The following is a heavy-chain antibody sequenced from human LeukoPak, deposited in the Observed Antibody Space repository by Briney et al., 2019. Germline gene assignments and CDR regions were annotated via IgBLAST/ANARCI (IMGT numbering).Heavy chain of an antibody. CDR3: ARVLNRRYYFDY. V-gene: IGHV1-69*06. CDR1: GGTFSSYA. D-gene: IGHD3-16*02. J-gene: IGHJ4*02. Sequence: ASVKVSCKASGGTFSSYAISWVRRAPGQGLEWMGGIIPIFGTANYAQKFQGRVTITADKSTSTAYMELSSLRSEDTAVYYCARVLNRRYYFDYWGQGTLVTVSS. CDR2: IIPIFGTA.